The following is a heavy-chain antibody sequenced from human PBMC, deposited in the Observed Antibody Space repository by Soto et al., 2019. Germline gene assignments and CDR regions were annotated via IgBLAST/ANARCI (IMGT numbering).Heavy chain of an antibody. CDR2: INSDGRRT. CDR1: GFTFSSYW. Sequence: EVQLVESGGGLVQPGGSLRLSCAASGFTFSSYWMHWVRQAPGQGLVWVSRINSDGRRTNYADSLKGRFTRSRDNAENTLYLQMNSLRAEDTAMYYCARGVYVAWYLDLWGRGTLATVSS. V-gene: IGHV3-74*01. D-gene: IGHD6-13*01. J-gene: IGHJ2*01. CDR3: ARGVYVAWYLDL.